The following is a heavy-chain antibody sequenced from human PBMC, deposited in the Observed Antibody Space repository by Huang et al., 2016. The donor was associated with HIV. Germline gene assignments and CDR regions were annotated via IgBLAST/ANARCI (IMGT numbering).Heavy chain of an antibody. V-gene: IGHV1-18*01. J-gene: IGHJ5*01. CDR1: GYIFTTYG. Sequence: QVELVQSGAAVKRPWASVRVSCKAAGYIFTTYGINWVRQAPGQGLEWMGWISAYKCNTNYSEKVQGRVTLTRVTSATTAYMELRDVTSADTAVYYCARDHWYPLQNWFDLWGQGTLVTVSS. D-gene: IGHD1-1*01. CDR3: ARDHWYPLQNWFDL. CDR2: ISAYKCNT.